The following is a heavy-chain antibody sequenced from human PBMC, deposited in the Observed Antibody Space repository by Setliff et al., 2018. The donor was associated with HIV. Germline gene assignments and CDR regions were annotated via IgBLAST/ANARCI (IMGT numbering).Heavy chain of an antibody. CDR3: ARGDTYYHDRSGYVKSALDAFDI. Sequence: PSETLSLTCTVSGGSISSSSYYWGWVRQPPGKGLEWIGSIYYSGSTYYNPSLRSRVTISVDTSKNQFSLKLTSVTAEDTAVYYCARGDTYYHDRSGYVKSALDAFDIWGRGTMVTVSS. J-gene: IGHJ3*02. V-gene: IGHV4-39*01. D-gene: IGHD3-22*01. CDR2: IYYSGST. CDR1: GGSISSSSYY.